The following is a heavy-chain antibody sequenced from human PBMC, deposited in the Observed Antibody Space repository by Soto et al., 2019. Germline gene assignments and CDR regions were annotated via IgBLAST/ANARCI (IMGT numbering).Heavy chain of an antibody. D-gene: IGHD3-3*01. CDR2: IYYSGST. CDR3: ARTRVPNYDFWSGPPTSYYYYMDV. V-gene: IGHV4-59*01. Sequence: SETLSLTCTVSGGSISSYYWSWIRQPPGKGLEWIGYIYYSGSTNYNPSLKSRVTISVDTSKNQFSLKLSSVTAADTAVYYCARTRVPNYDFWSGPPTSYYYYMDVWGKGTTVTVSS. CDR1: GGSISSYY. J-gene: IGHJ6*03.